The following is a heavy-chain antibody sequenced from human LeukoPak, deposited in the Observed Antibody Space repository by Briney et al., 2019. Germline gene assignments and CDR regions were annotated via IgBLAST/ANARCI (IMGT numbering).Heavy chain of an antibody. V-gene: IGHV3-21*01. CDR1: GFTFSSYS. CDR2: ISSSSSYI. D-gene: IGHD5-18*01. CDR3: ARAPAGRRIQLWLATAFDI. Sequence: PGGSLRLSCAASGFTFSSYSMNWVRQAPGKGLEWVSSISSSSSYIYYADSVKGRFTISRDNAKNSLCLQMNSLRAEDTAVYYCARAPAGRRIQLWLATAFDIWGQGTMVTVSS. J-gene: IGHJ3*02.